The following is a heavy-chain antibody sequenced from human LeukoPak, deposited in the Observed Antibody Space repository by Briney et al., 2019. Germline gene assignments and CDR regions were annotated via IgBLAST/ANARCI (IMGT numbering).Heavy chain of an antibody. CDR2: ISGSGGST. V-gene: IGHV3-23*01. J-gene: IGHJ3*02. Sequence: PGGSLRLSCAASGFTFSSYSMNWVRQAPGKGLEWVSAISGSGGSTYYADSVKGRFTISRDNSKNTLYMQMNSLRAEDTAVYYCAKDNYFDWPTAMTAAFDIWGQGTMVTASS. CDR1: GFTFSSYS. CDR3: AKDNYFDWPTAMTAAFDI. D-gene: IGHD3-9*01.